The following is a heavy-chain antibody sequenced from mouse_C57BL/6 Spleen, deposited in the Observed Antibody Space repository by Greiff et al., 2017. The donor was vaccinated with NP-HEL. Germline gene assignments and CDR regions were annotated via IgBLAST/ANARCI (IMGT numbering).Heavy chain of an antibody. Sequence: VQLQQPGAELVMPGASVKLSCKASGYTFTSYWMHWVKQRPGQGLEWIGEIDPSDSYTNYNQKFKGKSTLTVDKSSSTAYMQLSSLTSEDSAVYYCARKGIYDGYFSWFAYWGQGTLVTVSA. V-gene: IGHV1-69*01. D-gene: IGHD2-3*01. J-gene: IGHJ3*01. CDR3: ARKGIYDGYFSWFAY. CDR1: GYTFTSYW. CDR2: IDPSDSYT.